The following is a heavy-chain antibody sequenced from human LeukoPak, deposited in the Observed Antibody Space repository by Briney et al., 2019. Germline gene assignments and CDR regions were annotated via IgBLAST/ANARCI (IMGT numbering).Heavy chain of an antibody. CDR2: IYYSGST. V-gene: IGHV4-61*08. CDR3: ARRESSGFFDY. J-gene: IGHJ4*02. Sequence: PSETLSLTCAVSGGSISNGGYSWSWIRQPPGKGLEWIGYIYYSGSTSYNPSLNSRVTISLDTSKNQFSLNLSSVTAADTAVYYCARRESSGFFDYWGQGTLVTVSS. D-gene: IGHD6-19*01. CDR1: GGSISNGGYS.